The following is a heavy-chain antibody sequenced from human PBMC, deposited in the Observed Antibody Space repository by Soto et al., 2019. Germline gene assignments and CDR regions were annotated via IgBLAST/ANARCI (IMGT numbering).Heavy chain of an antibody. J-gene: IGHJ6*02. D-gene: IGHD6-13*01. Sequence: ASVKVSCKASGGTFSSYAISWVRQAPGQGLEWMGGIIPIFGTANYAQKFQGRVTITADKSTSTAYMELSSLRSEDTAVYYCRAEADHYYYGMDVWGQGTTVTVSS. CDR2: IIPIFGTA. CDR1: GGTFSSYA. V-gene: IGHV1-69*06. CDR3: RAEADHYYYGMDV.